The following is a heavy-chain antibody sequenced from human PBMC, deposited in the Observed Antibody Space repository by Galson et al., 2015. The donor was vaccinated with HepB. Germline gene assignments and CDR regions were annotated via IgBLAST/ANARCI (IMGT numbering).Heavy chain of an antibody. Sequence: SVKVSCKASGYTFTSYYIHWVRQVPGQGLEWMGLINTSGGTTSYAKKFQGRVTMTRDTSTSTVYMELSSLKSEDTAIYYCARVAAVEAKHFDYWGQGTLVTVSS. CDR2: INTSGGTT. V-gene: IGHV1-46*01. CDR1: GYTFTSYY. CDR3: ARVAAVEAKHFDY. D-gene: IGHD1-26*01. J-gene: IGHJ4*02.